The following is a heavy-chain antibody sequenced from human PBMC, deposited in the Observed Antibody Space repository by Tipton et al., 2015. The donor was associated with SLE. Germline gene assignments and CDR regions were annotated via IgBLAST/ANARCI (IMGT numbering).Heavy chain of an antibody. Sequence: SLRLSCAASGFTFSSYGMHWVRQAPGKGLEWVAVISYDGSNKYYADSVKGRFTISRDNSKNTLYLQMNSLRAEDTAVYYCATLPTSLWFGELSPSLSVDYWGQGTLVTVSS. CDR3: ATLPTSLWFGELSPSLSVDY. V-gene: IGHV3-30*03. J-gene: IGHJ4*02. D-gene: IGHD3-10*01. CDR1: GFTFSSYG. CDR2: ISYDGSNK.